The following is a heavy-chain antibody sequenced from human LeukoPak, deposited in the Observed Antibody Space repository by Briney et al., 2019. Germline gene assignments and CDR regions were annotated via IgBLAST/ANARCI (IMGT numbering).Heavy chain of an antibody. CDR1: GYTFTSYG. D-gene: IGHD3-3*01. CDR3: AVTYYDFWSGSSLPL. J-gene: IGHJ4*02. V-gene: IGHV1-18*01. Sequence: ASVKVSCKASGYTFTSYGISWVRQAPGQGLEWMGWISAYNGNTNYAQKLQGRVTMTTDTSTSTAYMELRSLRSDDTAVYYCAVTYYDFWSGSSLPLWGQGTLVTVSS. CDR2: ISAYNGNT.